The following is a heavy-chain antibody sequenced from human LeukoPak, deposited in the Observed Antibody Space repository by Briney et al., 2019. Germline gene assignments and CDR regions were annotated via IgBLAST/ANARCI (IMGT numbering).Heavy chain of an antibody. CDR3: ARYVLSGGSYHDAFDI. Sequence: GGSLRLSCAASGFTFISYWMHWVRHAPGKGLVWVSRINSDGSSTSYADSVKGRFTISRDNAKNTLYLQMNSLRAEDTAVYYCARYVLSGGSYHDAFDIWGQGTMVTVSS. J-gene: IGHJ3*02. V-gene: IGHV3-74*01. CDR1: GFTFISYW. D-gene: IGHD2-15*01. CDR2: INSDGSST.